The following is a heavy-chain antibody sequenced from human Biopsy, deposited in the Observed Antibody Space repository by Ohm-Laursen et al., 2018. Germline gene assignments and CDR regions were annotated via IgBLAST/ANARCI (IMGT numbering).Heavy chain of an antibody. CDR3: ATKLTGYFHH. V-gene: IGHV1-69*06. J-gene: IGHJ1*01. CDR2: NIPILGTG. Sequence: GSSVTVSCKVPEGTFSNYGVNWVRQAPGQGLEWLGGNIPILGTGNYAQKVQARVTVAANTSTSTATMELRSLRSDDTAVYYCATKLTGYFHHWGQGTLVIVSS. D-gene: IGHD3-9*01. CDR1: EGTFSNYG.